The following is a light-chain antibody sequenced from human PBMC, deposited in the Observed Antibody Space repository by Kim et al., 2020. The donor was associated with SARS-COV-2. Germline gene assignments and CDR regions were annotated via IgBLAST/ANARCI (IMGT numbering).Light chain of an antibody. Sequence: IQLTQSPSSLSASVGDSVTITCRASQDMRNSLAWYQQKPGKVPKLLIYGASTLQSGVPFRFSGSGSGTDFTLTISSLQPEDFATYYCQQLNSYSLTFGGGTKVDIK. CDR3: QQLNSYSLT. J-gene: IGKJ4*01. V-gene: IGKV1-9*01. CDR1: QDMRNS. CDR2: GAS.